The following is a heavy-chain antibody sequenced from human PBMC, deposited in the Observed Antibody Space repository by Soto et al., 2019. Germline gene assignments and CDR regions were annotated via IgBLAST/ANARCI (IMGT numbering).Heavy chain of an antibody. CDR1: GYSFTSYW. V-gene: IGHV5-51*01. CDR3: ARTSAAGKYYYGMDV. D-gene: IGHD6-13*01. J-gene: IGHJ6*02. CDR2: IYPGDSDT. Sequence: GESLKISGKGSGYSFTSYWIGCVRQMPGKGLEWMGIIYPGDSDTRYSPSFQGQVTISADKSISTAYLQWSSLKASDTAMYYCARTSAAGKYYYGMDVWGQGTTVTV.